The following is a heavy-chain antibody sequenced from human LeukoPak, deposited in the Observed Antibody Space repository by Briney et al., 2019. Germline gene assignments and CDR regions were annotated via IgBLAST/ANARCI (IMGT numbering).Heavy chain of an antibody. CDR1: GGSISSYY. CDR3: ARVVSAGAQFWFDP. Sequence: PSETLSLTCTVSGGSISSYYWSWIRQPPGRGLEWIGYISYTRSTNYNPSLMSRVTISLDTSKNQFSLKLNSLTAADTAVYYCARVVSAGAQFWFDPWGQGTLVTVSS. V-gene: IGHV4-59*01. CDR2: ISYTRST. D-gene: IGHD2-2*01. J-gene: IGHJ5*02.